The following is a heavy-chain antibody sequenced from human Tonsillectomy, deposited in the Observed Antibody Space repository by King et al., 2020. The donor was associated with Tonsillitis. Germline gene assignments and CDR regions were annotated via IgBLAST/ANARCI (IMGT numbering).Heavy chain of an antibody. CDR3: AILPSTVVNYYYYMDV. D-gene: IGHD3-22*01. CDR1: GFTFSSYA. V-gene: IGHV3-23*04. Sequence: VQLVQSGGGLVQPGGSLRLSCAASGFTFSSYAMSWVRQAPGKGLEWVSAISGSGGSTYYADSVKGRFTISRDNSKNTLYLQMNSLRAEDTAVYYCAILPSTVVNYYYYMDVWGKGTTVTVSS. J-gene: IGHJ6*03. CDR2: ISGSGGST.